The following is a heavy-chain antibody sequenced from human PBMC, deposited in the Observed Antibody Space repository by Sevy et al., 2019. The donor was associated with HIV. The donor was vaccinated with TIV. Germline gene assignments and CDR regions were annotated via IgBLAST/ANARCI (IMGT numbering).Heavy chain of an antibody. CDR1: GDSVSSNSAA. J-gene: IGHJ3*02. Sequence: QSQTLSLTCAISGDSVSSNSAAWNWIRQSPSRGLEWLGRTYYRSKWYNDYAVSVKSRITINPDTSKNQFSLQLTSVLPEDTALYYCARVPLKSLRYFDWLVAFDIWGQGTMVTVS. D-gene: IGHD3-9*01. V-gene: IGHV6-1*01. CDR3: ARVPLKSLRYFDWLVAFDI. CDR2: TYYRSKWYN.